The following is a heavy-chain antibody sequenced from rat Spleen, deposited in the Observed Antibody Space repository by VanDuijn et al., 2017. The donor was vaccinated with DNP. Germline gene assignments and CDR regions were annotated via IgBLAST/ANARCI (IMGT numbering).Heavy chain of an antibody. CDR3: ARWTRYFDY. CDR2: ISYSGST. CDR1: GFSITSNY. J-gene: IGHJ2*01. V-gene: IGHV3-1*01. D-gene: IGHD1-7*01. Sequence: EVQLQESGSGLVKPSQSLSLTCSVTGFSITSNYWGWIRKFPGNKMEYIGHISYSGSTNYNPSLKSRISITRDTSQNHFFLHFNSVTTEDTATYYCARWTRYFDYWGKGVMVTVSS.